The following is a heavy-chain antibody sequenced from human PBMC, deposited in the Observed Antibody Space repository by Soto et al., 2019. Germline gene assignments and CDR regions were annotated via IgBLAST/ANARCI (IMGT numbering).Heavy chain of an antibody. CDR1: GYSFTSYW. CDR3: ARHSPLLLWFGELSPSPFDY. J-gene: IGHJ4*02. D-gene: IGHD3-10*01. Sequence: HGESLKISCKGSGYSFTSYWIRWVRQMPGKGLEWMGRIDPSDSYTHYSPSFQGHVTISADKSISTAYLQWSSLKASDTAMYYWARHSPLLLWFGELSPSPFDYSGQGTLVTVSS. V-gene: IGHV5-10-1*01. CDR2: IDPSDSYT.